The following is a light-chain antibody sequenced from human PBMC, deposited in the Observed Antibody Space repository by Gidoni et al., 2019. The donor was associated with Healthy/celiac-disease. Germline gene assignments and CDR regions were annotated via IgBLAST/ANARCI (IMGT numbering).Light chain of an antibody. Sequence: VALGQTVRITFQGDSLRSYYASWYQQKPGQAPVLVIYGKNNRPSGIPDRFSGSSSGNTASLTITGAQAEDEADYYCNSRDSSGNFWVFGGGTKLTVL. J-gene: IGLJ3*02. CDR1: SLRSYY. V-gene: IGLV3-19*01. CDR3: NSRDSSGNFWV. CDR2: GKN.